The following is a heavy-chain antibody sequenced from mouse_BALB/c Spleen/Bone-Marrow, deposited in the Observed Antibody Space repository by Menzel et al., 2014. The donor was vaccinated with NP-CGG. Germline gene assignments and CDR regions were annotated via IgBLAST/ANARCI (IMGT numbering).Heavy chain of an antibody. CDR1: GFTFSNFA. CDR3: ARGYDYDFDY. D-gene: IGHD2-4*01. CDR2: ISSGGSA. Sequence: EVQVVESGGGLVKPGGSPKLSCAASGFTFSNFAMSWVRQTPDKRLEWVASISSGGSAYYPDSVKGRLSISRDNARDILLLQMSSLRSEDTAMYYCARGYDYDFDYWGQGTTLTVSS. V-gene: IGHV5-6-5*01. J-gene: IGHJ2*01.